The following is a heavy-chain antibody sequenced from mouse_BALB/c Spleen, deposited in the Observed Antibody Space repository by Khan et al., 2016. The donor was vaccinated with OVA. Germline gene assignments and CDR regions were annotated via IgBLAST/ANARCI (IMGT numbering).Heavy chain of an antibody. CDR1: GFSLTGYT. CDR3: ARDAHYYAMDY. CDR2: IWVGGSK. V-gene: IGHV2-6-5*01. Sequence: QVQLKESGPGLVAPSQSLSITCTVSGFSLTGYTVSWIRQPPGKGLEWLGVIWVGGSKYYNSVLKPRLSISKDNSTSQVFLKMNSLQTDDTAMYFCARDAHYYAMDYWGQGTSVTISS. J-gene: IGHJ4*01.